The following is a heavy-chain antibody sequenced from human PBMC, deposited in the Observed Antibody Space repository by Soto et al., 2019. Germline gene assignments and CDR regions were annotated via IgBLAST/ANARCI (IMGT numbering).Heavy chain of an antibody. CDR3: ARESEDLTSNFDY. V-gene: IGHV3-21*01. J-gene: IGHJ4*02. Sequence: EVQLVESGGGLVKPGGSLRLSCAASGFTFTRYSMNWVRQAPGKGLEWVSSISSTTNYIYYADSMKGRFTVSRDNAKNSVYLEMTSLSAEDTAVYYCARESEDLTSNFDYWGQGTLDTVSS. CDR2: ISSTTNYI. CDR1: GFTFTRYS.